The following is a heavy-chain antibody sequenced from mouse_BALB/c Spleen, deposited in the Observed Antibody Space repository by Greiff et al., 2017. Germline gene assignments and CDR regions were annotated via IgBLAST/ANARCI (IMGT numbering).Heavy chain of an antibody. V-gene: IGHV3-2*02. Sequence: EVKLQESGPGLVKPSQSLSLTCTVTGYSITSDYAWNWIRQFPGNKLEWMGYISYSGSTSYNPSLKSRISITRDTSKNQFFLQLNSVTTEDTATYYCARSRLGRGYFDYWGQGTTLTVSS. CDR2: ISYSGST. D-gene: IGHD4-1*01. J-gene: IGHJ2*01. CDR3: ARSRLGRGYFDY. CDR1: GYSITSDYA.